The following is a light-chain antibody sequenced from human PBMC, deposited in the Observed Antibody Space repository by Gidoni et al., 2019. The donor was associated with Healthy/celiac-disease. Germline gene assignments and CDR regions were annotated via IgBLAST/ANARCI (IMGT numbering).Light chain of an antibody. Sequence: DIQMTQSPSTLPASVVDRVTITCRASQSISSWPAWYQQKTGKAPKLLIYKASSLESGVPSRFSGSGSGTEFTLTISSLQHDDFATYYCQQYNSYAPVTFGQGTKLEIK. V-gene: IGKV1-5*03. CDR3: QQYNSYAPVT. CDR2: KAS. CDR1: QSISSW. J-gene: IGKJ2*01.